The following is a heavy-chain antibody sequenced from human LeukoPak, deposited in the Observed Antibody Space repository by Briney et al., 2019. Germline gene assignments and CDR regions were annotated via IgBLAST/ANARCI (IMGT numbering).Heavy chain of an antibody. V-gene: IGHV5-51*01. J-gene: IGHJ3*02. Sequence: GESLKISCKGSGYSFTCYWIGRVRPLPGKGLEWMGIIYPGDSDTRYSPSFQGQVTISADKSISTAYLQWSRLKASDTAMYYCARGNLRGYCSSTSCYGGAFDIWGQGTMVTVSS. CDR1: GYSFTCYW. D-gene: IGHD2-2*01. CDR2: IYPGDSDT. CDR3: ARGNLRGYCSSTSCYGGAFDI.